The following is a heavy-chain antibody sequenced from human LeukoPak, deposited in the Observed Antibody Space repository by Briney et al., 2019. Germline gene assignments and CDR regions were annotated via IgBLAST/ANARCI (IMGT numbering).Heavy chain of an antibody. CDR1: GGSISSYY. CDR2: IYYSGST. J-gene: IGHJ6*03. Sequence: SETLSLTCTVSGGSISSYYWSWIRQPPGKGLEWIGYIYYSGSTNYNPSLKSRVTISVVTSKNQFSLKLSSVTAADTAVYYCARETFWSGLPYYYYYMDVWGKGTTVTVSS. V-gene: IGHV4-59*01. CDR3: ARETFWSGLPYYYYYMDV. D-gene: IGHD3-3*01.